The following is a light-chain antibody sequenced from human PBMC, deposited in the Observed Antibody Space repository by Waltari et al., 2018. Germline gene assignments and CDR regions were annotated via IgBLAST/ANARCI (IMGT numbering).Light chain of an antibody. J-gene: IGLJ3*02. CDR3: ALYMGSGIWV. V-gene: IGLV8-61*01. CDR2: KIN. Sequence: QTVVTQEPLLSVSPGGTVTLTCALSSGSVSTTSYASWYQQTPGQAPRTLVYKINSRPSGVPDRFSGSMLGNKAALTITGAQAEDESDYYCALYMGSGIWVFGGGTKLTVL. CDR1: SGSVSTTSY.